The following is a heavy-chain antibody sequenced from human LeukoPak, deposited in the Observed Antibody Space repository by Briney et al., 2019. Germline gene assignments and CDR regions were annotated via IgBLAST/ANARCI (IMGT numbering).Heavy chain of an antibody. CDR2: IIPLFGTA. Sequence: SVKVSCKTSGGTFSNYALSWVRHAPGQGLEWMGRIIPLFGTANSAQKFQGRVTFTTDESTSTAYMELSSLRSDDTAVYYCASPKDSDASAFDYWGQGTLVTVSS. CDR1: GGTFSNYA. D-gene: IGHD3/OR15-3a*01. V-gene: IGHV1-69*05. J-gene: IGHJ4*02. CDR3: ASPKDSDASAFDY.